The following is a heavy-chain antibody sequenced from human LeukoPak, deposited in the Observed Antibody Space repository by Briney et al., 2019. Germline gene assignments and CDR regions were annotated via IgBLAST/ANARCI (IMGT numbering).Heavy chain of an antibody. V-gene: IGHV3-74*01. Sequence: GGSLRLSCATSGFTFSSYWIHWVRQAPGKGLVWVSRINPDGSSTNYADSVKGRFTISRDNAKKTLYLKMNSLRAEDTAVYYCAREELLGYYPWGQGTLVTVSS. D-gene: IGHD1-26*01. CDR3: AREELLGYYP. CDR1: GFTFSSYW. CDR2: INPDGSST. J-gene: IGHJ5*02.